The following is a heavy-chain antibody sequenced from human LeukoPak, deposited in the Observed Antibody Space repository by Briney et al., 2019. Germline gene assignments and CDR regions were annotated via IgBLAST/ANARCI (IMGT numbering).Heavy chain of an antibody. CDR1: GGSINNYY. CDR2: IYYSGST. J-gene: IGHJ4*02. Sequence: PSETLSLTCTVSGGSINNYYWSWIRQPPGKGLEWIGYIYYSGSTNYNPSLKSRVTISVDTSKNQFSLNLRSLTAADTAVYYYARHRGSGYPYFDYWGQGTLVTVSS. CDR3: ARHRGSGYPYFDY. D-gene: IGHD3-22*01. V-gene: IGHV4-59*01.